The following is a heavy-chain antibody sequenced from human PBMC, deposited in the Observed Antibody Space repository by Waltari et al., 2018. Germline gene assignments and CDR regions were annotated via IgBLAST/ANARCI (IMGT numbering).Heavy chain of an antibody. CDR2: IYDGGSS. J-gene: IGHJ6*02. V-gene: IGHV3-53*02. CDR3: ARVWRNYHYYGMDV. D-gene: IGHD3-16*01. Sequence: EVQLVETGGGLPQPGGSLSLSCAASGLSVRRNYISWVRQAPGRGLEWVSTIYDGGSSYYADSVKGRLTISRDNSKNTVYLQMNSLRVDDTAVYYCARVWRNYHYYGMDVWGQGTTVTVSS. CDR1: GLSVRRNY.